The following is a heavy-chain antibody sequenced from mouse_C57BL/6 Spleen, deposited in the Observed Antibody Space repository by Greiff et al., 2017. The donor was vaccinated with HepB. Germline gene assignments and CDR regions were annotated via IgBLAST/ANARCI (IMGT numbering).Heavy chain of an antibody. J-gene: IGHJ3*01. Sequence: VQLQQPGAELVRPGSSVKLSCKASGYTFTSYWMDWVKQRPGQGLEWIGNIYPSDSETHYNQKFKDKATLTVDKSSSTAYMQLSSLTSEDSAVYYCAREVYYDYDGGFAYWGQGTLVTVSA. V-gene: IGHV1-61*01. D-gene: IGHD2-4*01. CDR2: IYPSDSET. CDR1: GYTFTSYW. CDR3: AREVYYDYDGGFAY.